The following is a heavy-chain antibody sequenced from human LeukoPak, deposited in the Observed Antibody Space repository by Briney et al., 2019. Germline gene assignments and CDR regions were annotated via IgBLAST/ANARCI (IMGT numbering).Heavy chain of an antibody. CDR3: ARDDGYCSSTSCQPGDY. CDR1: GYTFTSYG. V-gene: IGHV1-2*02. D-gene: IGHD2-2*01. Sequence: ASVKVSCKASGYTFTSYGISWVRQATGQGLEWMGWINPNSGGTNYAQKFQGRVTMTRDTSISTAYMELSRLRSDDTAVYYCARDDGYCSSTSCQPGDYWGQGTLVTVSS. CDR2: INPNSGGT. J-gene: IGHJ4*02.